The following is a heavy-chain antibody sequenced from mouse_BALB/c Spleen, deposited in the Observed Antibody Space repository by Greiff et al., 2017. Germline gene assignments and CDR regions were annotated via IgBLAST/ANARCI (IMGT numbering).Heavy chain of an antibody. Sequence: VQGVESGAELVRPGTSVKISCKASGYTFTNYWLGWVKQRPGHGLEWIGDIYPGGGYTNYNEKFKGKATLTADTSSSTAYMQLSSLTSEDSAVYFCARLGSPYAMDYWGQGTSVTVSS. J-gene: IGHJ4*01. CDR2: IYPGGGYT. CDR3: ARLGSPYAMDY. CDR1: GYTFTNYW. V-gene: IGHV1-63*02.